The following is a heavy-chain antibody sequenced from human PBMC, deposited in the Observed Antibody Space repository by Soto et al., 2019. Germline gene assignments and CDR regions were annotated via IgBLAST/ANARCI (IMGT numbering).Heavy chain of an antibody. J-gene: IGHJ4*02. CDR2: IDYSGRA. CDR1: GGSFSGYY. Sequence: PSETLSLTCAVHGGSFSGYYWSWIRQSPGKWLEWIGEIDYSGRANYNPSLESRVTMSSDTSKKDICLQLRSGRVGDRAVYHWARDLGLLKSLFDYWGQGTLVT. CDR3: ARDLGLLKSLFDY. V-gene: IGHV4-34*01. D-gene: IGHD3-16*01.